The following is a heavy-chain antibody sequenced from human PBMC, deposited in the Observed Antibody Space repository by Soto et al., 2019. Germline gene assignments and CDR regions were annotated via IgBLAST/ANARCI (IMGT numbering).Heavy chain of an antibody. CDR2: ISAYNGNT. Sequence: GASVKVSCKASGYTFTSYGISWVRQAPGQGLEWMGWISAYNGNTNYAQKLQGRVTMTTDTSTSTAYMELRSLRSDDTAVYYCARDPAPVVRGVMGYYYGMDVWGQGTTVTVSS. J-gene: IGHJ6*02. V-gene: IGHV1-18*01. D-gene: IGHD3-10*01. CDR3: ARDPAPVVRGVMGYYYGMDV. CDR1: GYTFTSYG.